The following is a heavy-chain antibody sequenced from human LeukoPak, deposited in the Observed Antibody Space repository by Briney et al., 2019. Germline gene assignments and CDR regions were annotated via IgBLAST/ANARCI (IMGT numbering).Heavy chain of an antibody. CDR3: ARVAPYGDFYFDY. V-gene: IGHV3-11*06. D-gene: IGHD4-17*01. CDR2: ITSSSSYT. CDR1: GFTFSDYY. Sequence: PGLSLRLSCASSGFTFSDYYMSWIRQAPGKGLEWVSYITSSSSYTNYADSVKGRFTISRDNAKNSLYLQMNSLRAEDTAVYYCARVAPYGDFYFDYWGQGTLVTVSS. J-gene: IGHJ4*02.